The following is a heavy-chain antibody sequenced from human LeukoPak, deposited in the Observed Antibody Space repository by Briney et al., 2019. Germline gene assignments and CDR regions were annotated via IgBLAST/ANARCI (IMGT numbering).Heavy chain of an antibody. CDR2: ISYDGSNK. J-gene: IGHJ4*02. CDR3: ARDRQDIAARSLFDY. D-gene: IGHD6-6*01. V-gene: IGHV3-30-3*01. CDR1: GFTFSSYA. Sequence: GRSLRLSCAASGFTFSSYAMHWVRQAPGKGLEWVAVISYDGSNKYYADSVKGRFTISRDNSKNTLYLQMNSLRAEDTAVYYCARDRQDIAARSLFDYWGQGTLVTVSS.